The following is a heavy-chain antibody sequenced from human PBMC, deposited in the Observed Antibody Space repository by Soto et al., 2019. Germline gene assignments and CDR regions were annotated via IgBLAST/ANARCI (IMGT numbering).Heavy chain of an antibody. D-gene: IGHD6-19*01. CDR3: AREVAVAGTQFDY. J-gene: IGHJ4*02. Sequence: GASVKVSCKASGGTFSSYAISWVRQAPGQGLEWKGGIIPIFGTANYAQKFQGRVTITADESTSTAYMELSSLRSEDTAVYYCAREVAVAGTQFDYWGQGTLVTVSS. CDR2: IIPIFGTA. V-gene: IGHV1-69*13. CDR1: GGTFSSYA.